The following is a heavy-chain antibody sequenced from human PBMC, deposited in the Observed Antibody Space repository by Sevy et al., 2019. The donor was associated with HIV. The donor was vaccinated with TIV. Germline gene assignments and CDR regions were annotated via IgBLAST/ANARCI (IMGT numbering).Heavy chain of an antibody. D-gene: IGHD2-8*01. CDR2: LSFGCGKI. V-gene: IGHV3-23*01. CDR3: ASEGCTKPRDY. CDR1: GFDFSIYS. J-gene: IGHJ4*02. Sequence: GGSLRLSCAASGFDFSIYSMSWVRQAPGKGLEWVSTLSFGCGKINYEDSVKGRFTISRANSKSSVYLQMNNMRVEDTAVYYCASEGCTKPRDYWGQGTLVTVSS.